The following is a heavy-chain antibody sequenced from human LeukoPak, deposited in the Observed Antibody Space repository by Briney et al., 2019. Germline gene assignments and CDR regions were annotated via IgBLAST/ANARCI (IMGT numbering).Heavy chain of an antibody. D-gene: IGHD7-27*01. CDR3: ARDNWDIYYYYGMDV. CDR2: ISSSSSYI. J-gene: IGHJ6*02. V-gene: IGHV3-21*01. CDR1: GFTFSSYS. Sequence: GGSLRLSCAASGFTFSSYSMNWVRQAPGKGLEWVSSISSSSSYIYYADSVKGRFTISRDNAKNSLYLQMNGLRAEDTAVYYCARDNWDIYYYYGMDVWGQGTTVTVSS.